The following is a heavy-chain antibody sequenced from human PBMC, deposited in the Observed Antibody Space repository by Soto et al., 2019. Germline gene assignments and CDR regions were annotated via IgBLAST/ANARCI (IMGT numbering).Heavy chain of an antibody. J-gene: IGHJ4*02. CDR1: GGSFSGYY. V-gene: IGHV4-34*01. Sequence: SDTLSLTCAVYGGSFSGYYWSWIRQPPGKGLEWIGEINHSGSTNYNPSLKSRVTISVDTSKNQFSLKLSSVTAADTAVYYCASLSYDILTGNDYWGQGTLVTVSS. CDR3: ASLSYDILTGNDY. D-gene: IGHD3-9*01. CDR2: INHSGST.